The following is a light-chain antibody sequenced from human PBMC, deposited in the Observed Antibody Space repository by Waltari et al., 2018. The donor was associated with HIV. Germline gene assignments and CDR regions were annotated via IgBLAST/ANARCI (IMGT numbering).Light chain of an antibody. Sequence: QSVLTQPPSASGTPGQRVTISCSGSSSSLGTNTVSWYQQLPGTAPKLLIYSSHQRPSGVPDRFSGSKSGTSASLAISRLQSEDEADYYCAAWDDSLNDVVCGGGTKLTVL. CDR3: AAWDDSLNDVV. CDR2: SSH. J-gene: IGLJ2*01. CDR1: SSSLGTNT. V-gene: IGLV1-44*01.